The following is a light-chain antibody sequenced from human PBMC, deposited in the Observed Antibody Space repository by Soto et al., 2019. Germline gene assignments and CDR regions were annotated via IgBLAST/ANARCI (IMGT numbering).Light chain of an antibody. CDR3: QQYNSYPRT. CDR2: DAS. Sequence: DIQMTHSPSTLSGSVGDRVTITCRASQSISSWLAWYQQKPGKAPKLLIYDASSLESGVPSRFSGSGSGTELTLTVSSLQPDDFATYYCQQYNSYPRTFGQGTKVDI. J-gene: IGKJ1*01. CDR1: QSISSW. V-gene: IGKV1-5*01.